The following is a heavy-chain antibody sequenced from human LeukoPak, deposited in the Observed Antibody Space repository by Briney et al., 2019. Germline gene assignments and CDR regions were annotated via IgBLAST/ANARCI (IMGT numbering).Heavy chain of an antibody. J-gene: IGHJ6*02. CDR3: ARLTQAGDYYYGMDV. CDR2: IYTSGST. D-gene: IGHD6-19*01. CDR1: GGSISSYY. Sequence: SETLSLTCTVSGGSISSYYWSWIRQPAGKGLEWIGRIYTSGSTNYNPFLKSRVTMSVDTSKNQFSLKLSSVTAADTAVYYCARLTQAGDYYYGMDVWGQGTTVTVSS. V-gene: IGHV4-4*07.